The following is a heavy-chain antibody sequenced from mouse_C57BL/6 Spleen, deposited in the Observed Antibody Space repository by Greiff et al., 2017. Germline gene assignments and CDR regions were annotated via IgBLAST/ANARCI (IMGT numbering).Heavy chain of an antibody. CDR1: GFTFSDYG. CDR2: LSSGSSTI. D-gene: IGHD2-3*01. Sequence: EVKRVESGGGLVKPGGSLKLSCAASGFTFSDYGMHWVRQAPEKGLAWVAYLSSGSSTIYYADTVKGRFTITRDNATHTLVLHMTSLRSEDTAMYYCAGYFYAMDYWGQGTSVTVSS. J-gene: IGHJ4*01. V-gene: IGHV5-17*01. CDR3: AGYFYAMDY.